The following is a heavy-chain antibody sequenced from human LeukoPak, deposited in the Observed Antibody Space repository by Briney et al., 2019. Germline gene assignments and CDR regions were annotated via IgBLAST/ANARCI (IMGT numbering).Heavy chain of an antibody. V-gene: IGHV1-69*15. J-gene: IGHJ4*02. CDR1: GGTFSSYA. D-gene: IGHD1-26*01. Sequence: SVKVSCKASGGTFSSYAISWVRQAPGQGLEWMGRIFPIFATANYAQKFQGRVTITADESTSTAYMELGSLRSEDTAVYYCARESGSYEAYFDYWGQGTLVTVSS. CDR2: IFPIFATA. CDR3: ARESGSYEAYFDY.